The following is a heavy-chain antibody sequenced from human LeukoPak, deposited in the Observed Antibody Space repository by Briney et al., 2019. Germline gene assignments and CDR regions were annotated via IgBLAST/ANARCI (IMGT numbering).Heavy chain of an antibody. V-gene: IGHV3-23*01. CDR3: AKGGYTTWFDP. J-gene: IGHJ5*02. Sequence: PGGSLRLSCAASGFTFREYSMSWVRQAPGKGLEWVSNIRSNGGDTYYTDSVKGRFTISRDNSKNTLYLEMNNLRAGDTAVYYCAKGGYTTWFDPWGQGSLVTVSS. CDR2: IRSNGGDT. D-gene: IGHD2-15*01. CDR1: GFTFREYS.